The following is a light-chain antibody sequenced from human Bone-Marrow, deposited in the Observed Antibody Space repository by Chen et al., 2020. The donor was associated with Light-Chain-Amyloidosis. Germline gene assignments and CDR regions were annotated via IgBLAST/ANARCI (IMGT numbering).Light chain of an antibody. CDR3: RVWDRGRDRQV. CDR2: DDS. V-gene: IGLV3-21*02. J-gene: IGLJ3*02. Sequence: SYLLTQPSSVSVSPGQTATIACGGNNIGSTSVHWYQQTPGQAHLLVVYDDSDRPSGIPERLSGSNSGNTATLAISRVEAGDEAEYYCRVWDRGRDRQVFGGGTKLTVL. CDR1: NIGSTS.